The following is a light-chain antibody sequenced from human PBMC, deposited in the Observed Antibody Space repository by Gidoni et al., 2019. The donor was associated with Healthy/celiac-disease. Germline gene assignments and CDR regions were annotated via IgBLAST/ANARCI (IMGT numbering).Light chain of an antibody. CDR3: QQYNNWPRT. Sequence: ILMTQSPATLSVSPVERATLSCSASQSVSSNLAWYQQKPGQAPRLLIYGASTRATGIPARFSGSGSGTEFTITISSLQSEDLAVYYCQQYNNWPRTFGQGTKLEIK. CDR1: QSVSSN. J-gene: IGKJ2*01. CDR2: GAS. V-gene: IGKV3-15*01.